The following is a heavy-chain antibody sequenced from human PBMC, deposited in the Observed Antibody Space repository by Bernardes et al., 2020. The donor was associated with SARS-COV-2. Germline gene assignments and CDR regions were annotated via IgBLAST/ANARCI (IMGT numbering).Heavy chain of an antibody. CDR1: GFGFHNYN. Sequence: VGSLRLSCAASGFGFHNYNMNWVRQAPGKGLEWVSSISLSTTYIYYADSVRGRFTVSRDNAKNSLFLQMNSLRVEDTAVYYCARKNAVGSGGDAFDIWGQGTMVTVSS. V-gene: IGHV3-21*01. D-gene: IGHD1-26*01. CDR3: ARKNAVGSGGDAFDI. J-gene: IGHJ3*02. CDR2: ISLSTTYI.